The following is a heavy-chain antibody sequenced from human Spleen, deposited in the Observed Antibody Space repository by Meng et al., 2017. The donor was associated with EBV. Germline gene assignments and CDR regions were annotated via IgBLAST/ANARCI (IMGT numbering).Heavy chain of an antibody. CDR1: GDSVSNINGG. D-gene: IGHD3-9*01. Sequence: QVQLQQSGPRPVKPSPTLSLTCAISGDSVSNINGGWNWIRQSPSRGLEWLGRTYYRSKWYNDYAVSVKGRITINPDTTKNQVSLQLNSVTPEDTAVYYCAGVGSTISTDWFDTWGQGTLVTVSS. V-gene: IGHV6-1*01. J-gene: IGHJ5*02. CDR3: AGVGSTISTDWFDT. CDR2: TYYRSKWYN.